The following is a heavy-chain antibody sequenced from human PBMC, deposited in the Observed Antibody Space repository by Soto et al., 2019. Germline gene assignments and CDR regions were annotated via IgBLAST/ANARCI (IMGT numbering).Heavy chain of an antibody. CDR2: INPSGGST. J-gene: IGHJ4*02. D-gene: IGHD2-2*01. V-gene: IGHV1-46*03. CDR3: AVYCSSTSCSPHSRFDY. Sequence: GASVKVSCKASGYTFTSYYMHWVRQAPGQGLEWMGIINPSGGSTSYAQKFQGRVTMTRDTSTSTVYMELSSLRSEDTAVYYCAVYCSSTSCSPHSRFDYWGQGTLVTVSS. CDR1: GYTFTSYY.